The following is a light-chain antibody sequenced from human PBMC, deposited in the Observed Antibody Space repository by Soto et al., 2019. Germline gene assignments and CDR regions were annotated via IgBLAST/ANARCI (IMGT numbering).Light chain of an antibody. CDR1: SSDIGVYNY. CDR3: SSFTTNYFYV. CDR2: EVS. J-gene: IGLJ1*01. V-gene: IGLV2-14*01. Sequence: QSVLTQPASVSGSPGQSITISCTGTSSDIGVYNYVSWYQQHPGKGPKLLIYEVSNRPSGVSNRFSGSKSGNTASLTISGLQAEDEADYYCSSFTTNYFYVFGPGTKVTVL.